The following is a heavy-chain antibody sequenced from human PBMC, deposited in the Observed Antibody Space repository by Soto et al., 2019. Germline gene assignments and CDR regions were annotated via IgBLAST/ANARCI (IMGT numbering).Heavy chain of an antibody. CDR1: GYTFTSYG. CDR3: ARDRGSYALDS. V-gene: IGHV1-18*01. Sequence: QVQLVQSGAEVKKPGASVKVSCKASGYTFTSYGISWVRQAPGQGLEWMGWISAYNGNTNYAQKLQGRDTMTTDTSASTAYRELRSLRSDDTAVYYCARDRGSYALDSWGQGTLVTVSS. D-gene: IGHD1-26*01. J-gene: IGHJ4*02. CDR2: ISAYNGNT.